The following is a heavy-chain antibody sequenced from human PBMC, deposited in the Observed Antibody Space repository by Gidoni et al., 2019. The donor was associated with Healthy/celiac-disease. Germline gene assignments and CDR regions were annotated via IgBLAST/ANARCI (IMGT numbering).Heavy chain of an antibody. J-gene: IGHJ6*02. V-gene: IGHV4-4*07. CDR2: IYTSGST. CDR1: GGSISSYY. Sequence: QVQLQESGPGLVKPSETLSLTCTVPGGSISSYYWSWIRQPAGKGLEWIGRIYTSGSTNYNPSLKSRVTMSVDTSKNQFSLKLSSVTAADTAVYYCAKAIPGPQYYYYGMDVWGQGTTVTVSS. CDR3: AKAIPGPQYYYYGMDV.